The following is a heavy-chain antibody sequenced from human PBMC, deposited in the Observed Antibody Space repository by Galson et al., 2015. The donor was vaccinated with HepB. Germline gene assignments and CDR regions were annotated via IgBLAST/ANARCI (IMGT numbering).Heavy chain of an antibody. V-gene: IGHV1-69*13. D-gene: IGHD1/OR15-1a*01. CDR3: ARSRDDNNPITFFDF. CDR2: IIPIFGVP. J-gene: IGHJ4*02. Sequence: SVKVSCKASGGPFSNYALNWVRRAPGQGLEWLGGIIPIFGVPNTAQKFQGRVTITADESTSTAYLELISLRSEDTAVYYCARSRDDNNPITFFDFWGQGTLVTVSS. CDR1: GGPFSNYA.